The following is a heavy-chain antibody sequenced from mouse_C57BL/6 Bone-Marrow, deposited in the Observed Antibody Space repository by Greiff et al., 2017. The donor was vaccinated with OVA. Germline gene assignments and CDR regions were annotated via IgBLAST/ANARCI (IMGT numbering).Heavy chain of an antibody. J-gene: IGHJ1*03. D-gene: IGHD1-1*01. CDR3: ARRDYYGSSYDWYFDV. V-gene: IGHV8-12*01. CDR2: IYWDDDK. Sequence: QVTLKESGPGILQPSQTLSLTCSFSGFSLSTSGMGVSWIRPPSGKGLEWLAHIYWDDDKRYNPSLKSRLTTSKDTSRNQVFLKLTSVHTADTATYYCARRDYYGSSYDWYFDVWGTGTTVTVSS. CDR1: GFSLSTSGMG.